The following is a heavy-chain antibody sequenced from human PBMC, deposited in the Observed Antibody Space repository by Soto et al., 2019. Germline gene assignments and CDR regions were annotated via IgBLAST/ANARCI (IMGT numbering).Heavy chain of an antibody. Sequence: ASVNVSCKASGYTFTGYYRHWVRQATGQGLEWMGWINPNSGGTNYAQKFQGWVTMTRDTSISTAYMELSRLRSDDTAVYYCARGPPIYYDSSGYYSYFDYWGQGTLVTVSS. J-gene: IGHJ4*02. CDR3: ARGPPIYYDSSGYYSYFDY. D-gene: IGHD3-22*01. CDR1: GYTFTGYY. V-gene: IGHV1-2*04. CDR2: INPNSGGT.